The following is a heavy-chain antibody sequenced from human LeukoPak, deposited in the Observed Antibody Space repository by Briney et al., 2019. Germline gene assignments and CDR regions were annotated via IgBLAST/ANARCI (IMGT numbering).Heavy chain of an antibody. Sequence: SETLSLTCTVSGGSISSSSYYWGWIRQPPGKGLEWIGSIYYSGSTYYNPSLKSRVTISVDTSKNQFSLKLSSVTAADTAVYYCASGAKQWLVPIDYWGQGTLVTVSS. CDR3: ASGAKQWLVPIDY. J-gene: IGHJ4*02. CDR1: GGSISSSSYY. CDR2: IYYSGST. V-gene: IGHV4-39*07. D-gene: IGHD6-19*01.